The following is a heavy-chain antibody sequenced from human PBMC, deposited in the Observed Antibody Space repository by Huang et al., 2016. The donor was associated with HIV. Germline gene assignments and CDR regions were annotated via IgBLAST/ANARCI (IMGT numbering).Heavy chain of an antibody. CDR1: GFTVSTNY. CDR3: AKEGDTGAALGY. D-gene: IGHD2-8*02. CDR2: IYSGGTT. Sequence: EVQLVESGGGLIQPGGSLRLSCAASGFTVSTNYMTWVRQAPGKGLGWFQMIYSGGTTYYADSVKGRFTISRDDSENTLYLHMTSLRAGDTAVYYCAKEGDTGAALGYWGQGTLVTVS. V-gene: IGHV3-53*01. J-gene: IGHJ4*02.